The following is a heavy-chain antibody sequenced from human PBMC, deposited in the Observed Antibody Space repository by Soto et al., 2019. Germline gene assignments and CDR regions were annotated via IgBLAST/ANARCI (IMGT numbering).Heavy chain of an antibody. CDR2: ISSSSSTI. CDR3: ARVRLLGFDY. Sequence: EVQLVGSGGGLVQPGGSLRLSCAASGFTFSSYSMNWVRQAPGKGLEWVSYISSSSSTIYYADSVKGRFTISRDNAKNSLYLQMNSLRAEDTAVYYCARVRLLGFDYWGQGTLVTVSS. J-gene: IGHJ4*02. CDR1: GFTFSSYS. V-gene: IGHV3-48*01. D-gene: IGHD2-21*01.